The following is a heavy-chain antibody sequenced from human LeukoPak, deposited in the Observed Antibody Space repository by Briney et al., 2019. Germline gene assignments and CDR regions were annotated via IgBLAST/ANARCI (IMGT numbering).Heavy chain of an antibody. D-gene: IGHD4-11*01. CDR3: TRASTLTSPFDY. Sequence: GESLKISCKGSGYSFTSDWIGWVRQMPGKGLEWMGIIYPGDSDTRYSPSFQGQVSISADKSLSTAYLQWSSLKASDTAMYYCTRASTLTSPFDYWGQGTLVTVSS. CDR2: IYPGDSDT. V-gene: IGHV5-51*01. J-gene: IGHJ4*02. CDR1: GYSFTSDW.